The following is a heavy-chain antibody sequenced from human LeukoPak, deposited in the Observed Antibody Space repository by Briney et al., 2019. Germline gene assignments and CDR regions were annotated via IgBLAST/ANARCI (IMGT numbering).Heavy chain of an antibody. Sequence: LGGPLRLYSQASGFTSSSYWMSWVRQAPAKGPESVANIKQDESEKYYVHSVKGRFTISRYNAKNSLFLQMNSLRAEDTAMYYCARAPIVVVPTRTPTYFDFWAQGALVTVSS. CDR2: IKQDESEK. CDR3: ARAPIVVVPTRTPTYFDF. D-gene: IGHD2-2*01. J-gene: IGHJ4*02. V-gene: IGHV3-7*01. CDR1: GFTSSSYW.